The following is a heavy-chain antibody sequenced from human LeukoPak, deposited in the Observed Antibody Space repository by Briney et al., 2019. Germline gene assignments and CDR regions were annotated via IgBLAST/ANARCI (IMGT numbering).Heavy chain of an antibody. Sequence: GSLRLSCAASGFTFSSYAMSWIRQPPGKGLEWIGYIFYSGSTNYNPSLKSRVTISVDTSKNQFSLKLSSVTAADTAVYYCARMGRSSGPFQHWGQGTLVTVSS. CDR2: IFYSGST. CDR3: ARMGRSSGPFQH. V-gene: IGHV4-59*01. D-gene: IGHD6-25*01. J-gene: IGHJ1*01. CDR1: GFTFSSYA.